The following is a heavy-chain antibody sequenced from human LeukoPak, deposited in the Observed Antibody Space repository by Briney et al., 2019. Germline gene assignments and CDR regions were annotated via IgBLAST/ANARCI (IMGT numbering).Heavy chain of an antibody. CDR1: GGTFSSYA. D-gene: IGHD5-12*01. Sequence: GSSVKVSCKASGGTFSSYAISWVRQAPGQGLEWMGGIIPIFGTANYAQKFQGRVTITTDESTSTAYMELSSLRSEDTAVYYCARGGYDYSGHYYFDYWGQGTLVTVSS. J-gene: IGHJ4*02. CDR3: ARGGYDYSGHYYFDY. CDR2: IIPIFGTA. V-gene: IGHV1-69*05.